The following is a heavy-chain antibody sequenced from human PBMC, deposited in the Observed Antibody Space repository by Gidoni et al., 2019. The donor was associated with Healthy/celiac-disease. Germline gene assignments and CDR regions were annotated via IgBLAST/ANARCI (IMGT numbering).Heavy chain of an antibody. V-gene: IGHV1-24*01. CDR1: GYPLTDLS. J-gene: IGHJ6*03. D-gene: IGHD3-10*01. CDR3: ATDRYYYGSGSYLSRYYYYMDV. CDR2: FDPEDGET. Sequence: QVQLVQSGAEVKKPGASVKVSCKASGYPLTDLSMHWVRQAPGKGLEWMGGFDPEDGETIYAQKFQGRVTMTEDTSTDTAYMELSSLRSEDTAVYYCATDRYYYGSGSYLSRYYYYMDVWGKGTTVTVSS.